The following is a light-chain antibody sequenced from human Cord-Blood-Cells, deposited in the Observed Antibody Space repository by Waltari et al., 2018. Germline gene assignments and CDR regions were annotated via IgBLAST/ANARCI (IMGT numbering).Light chain of an antibody. V-gene: IGLV2-14*01. CDR3: SSYTSSSTYV. CDR2: DVS. CDR1: SSDVGGYNY. J-gene: IGLJ1*01. Sequence: QSALTQPASVSGSPGQSITISCTGTSSDVGGYNYVSWYQQHPGKAPKLMIYDVSKRASGVSDRLSGSRSGNTASLTISGLQAEDEADYYCSSYTSSSTYVFGTGTKVTVL.